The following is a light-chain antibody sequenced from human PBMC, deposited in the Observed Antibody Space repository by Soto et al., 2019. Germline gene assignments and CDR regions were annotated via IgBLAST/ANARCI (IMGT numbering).Light chain of an antibody. CDR2: GAS. J-gene: IGKJ5*01. CDR1: QSVSSSY. Sequence: EIEMTQSRATLSVSPGGRATLSCRPSQSVSSSYLAWYQQKPGQAPRLLIYGASIRATGIPDRFSGSESGTDFTLTISRLEPEDFVVYYCQQYGSSPFTFGQGTRLEIK. V-gene: IGKV3-20*01. CDR3: QQYGSSPFT.